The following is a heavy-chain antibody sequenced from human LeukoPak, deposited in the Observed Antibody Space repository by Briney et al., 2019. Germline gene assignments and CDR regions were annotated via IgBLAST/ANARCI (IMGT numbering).Heavy chain of an antibody. J-gene: IGHJ6*03. CDR1: GGSFSGYH. CDR2: INHSGST. CDR3: ARGFRYMDV. D-gene: IGHD2/OR15-2a*01. Sequence: PSETLSLTCAVYGGSFSGYHWSWIRQPPGKGLEWIGEINHSGSTNYNPSLKSRVTISVDTSKNQFSLKLSSVTAADTAVYYCARGFRYMDVWGKGTTVTVSS. V-gene: IGHV4-34*01.